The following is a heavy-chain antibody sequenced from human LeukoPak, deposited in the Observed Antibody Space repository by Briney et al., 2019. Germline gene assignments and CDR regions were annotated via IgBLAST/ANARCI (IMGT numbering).Heavy chain of an antibody. Sequence: ASVKVSCKASGYTFTSYAMNWVRQAPGQGLEWMGWINTNTGNPTYAQGFTGRFVFSLDTSVSTAYLQISSLKASDTAMYYCARIQWGYGAEDWFDPWGQGTLVTVS. CDR2: INTNTGNP. CDR3: ARIQWGYGAEDWFDP. V-gene: IGHV7-4-1*02. D-gene: IGHD5-18*01. CDR1: GYTFTSYA. J-gene: IGHJ5*02.